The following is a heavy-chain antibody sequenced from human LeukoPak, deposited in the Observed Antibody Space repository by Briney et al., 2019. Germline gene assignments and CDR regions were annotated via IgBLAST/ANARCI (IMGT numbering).Heavy chain of an antibody. D-gene: IGHD3-10*01. CDR1: GLTFSNYG. V-gene: IGHV3-23*01. J-gene: IGHJ4*02. Sequence: GGSLRLSCVASGLTFSNYGISWVRQAPGKGLEWVSAISSTGGTTYYADSVKGRFTTSRDNSKNTLYLQMNSLRAEDTAVYYCAKVREGSYGSGSYSTRYYFDYWGQGTLVTVSS. CDR2: ISSTGGTT. CDR3: AKVREGSYGSGSYSTRYYFDY.